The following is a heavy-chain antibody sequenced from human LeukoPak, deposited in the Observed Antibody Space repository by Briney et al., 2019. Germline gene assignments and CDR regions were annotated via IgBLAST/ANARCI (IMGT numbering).Heavy chain of an antibody. CDR3: ARDQSGAHPNTETD. Sequence: ASVKVSCKASGYTFTGYYMHWVRQAPGQGLEWMGWINPNSGGTNYAQKFQGRVTMTRDTSISTAYMELSSLRSEDTAVYYCARDQSGAHPNTETDWGQGTLVTVSS. J-gene: IGHJ4*02. V-gene: IGHV1-2*02. CDR2: INPNSGGT. D-gene: IGHD1-26*01. CDR1: GYTFTGYY.